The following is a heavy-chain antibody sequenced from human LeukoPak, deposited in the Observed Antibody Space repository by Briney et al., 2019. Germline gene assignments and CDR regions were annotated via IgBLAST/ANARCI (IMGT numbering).Heavy chain of an antibody. CDR1: GFTFINYW. CDR3: AKDLRYCSGSRCYWPDGVFDY. CDR2: IKKDGSEK. J-gene: IGHJ4*02. Sequence: PGGSLRLSCAASGFTFINYWMSWVRQAPGKGLEWVANIKKDGSEKYYVDSVKGRFTISRDNAKNSLYLQMNSLSAADTAMYYCAKDLRYCSGSRCYWPDGVFDYWGQGTLVTVSS. V-gene: IGHV3-7*01. D-gene: IGHD2-15*01.